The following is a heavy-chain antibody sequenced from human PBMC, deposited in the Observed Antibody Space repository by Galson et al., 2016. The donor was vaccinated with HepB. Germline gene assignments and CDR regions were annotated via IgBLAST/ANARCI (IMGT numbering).Heavy chain of an antibody. V-gene: IGHV4-31*03. CDR1: GGSISTGGFY. J-gene: IGHJ4*02. D-gene: IGHD5-18*01. Sequence: SLTCTVSGGSISTGGFYWSWIRQHPGKGLEWIGYIYYSGSTYYNPSLKSRVTISVDTSKNQFSLKLSSVTAAGTAVYYCARAGGLLVDSWGQGTLVTGSS. CDR2: IYYSGST. CDR3: ARAGGLLVDS.